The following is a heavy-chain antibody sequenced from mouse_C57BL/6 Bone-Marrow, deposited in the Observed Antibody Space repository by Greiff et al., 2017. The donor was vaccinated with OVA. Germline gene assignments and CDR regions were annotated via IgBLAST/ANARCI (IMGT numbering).Heavy chain of an antibody. J-gene: IGHJ4*01. D-gene: IGHD3-2*02. CDR2: IYPGSGST. V-gene: IGHV1-55*01. CDR3: ARSQAQATAMDY. CDR1: GYTFTSYW. Sequence: VKLKQPGAELVKPGASVKMSCKASGYTFTSYWITWVKQRPGQGLEWIGDIYPGSGSTNYNEKFKSKATLTVDTSSSTAYMQLSSLTSEDSAVYYCARSQAQATAMDYWGQGTSVTVSS.